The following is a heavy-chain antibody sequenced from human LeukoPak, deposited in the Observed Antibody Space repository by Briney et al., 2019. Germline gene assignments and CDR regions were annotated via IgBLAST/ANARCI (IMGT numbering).Heavy chain of an antibody. Sequence: ASVKVSCKASGYTFTGYYMHWVRQAPGQGLEWMGWISAYNGNTNYAQQLQGRVTMTTDTSTSTAYMELRSLRSDDTAVYYCARDAYNWNDAGSFDYWGQGTLVTVSS. J-gene: IGHJ4*02. CDR2: ISAYNGNT. V-gene: IGHV1-18*04. CDR1: GYTFTGYY. CDR3: ARDAYNWNDAGSFDY. D-gene: IGHD1-1*01.